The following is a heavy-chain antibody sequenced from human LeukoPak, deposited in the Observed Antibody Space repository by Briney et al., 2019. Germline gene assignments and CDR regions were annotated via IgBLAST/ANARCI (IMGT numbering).Heavy chain of an antibody. V-gene: IGHV1-69*05. CDR3: AGVDRSYFYMDV. CDR2: VIPLFNTP. J-gene: IGHJ6*03. CDR1: GDNFNHYI. Sequence: ASVKVSCKASGDNFNHYIITWVRQAPGQGLEWMGGVIPLFNTPNYAQKFQGRVTIATDESTHTSYMELRSLRSDDTAVYYCAGVDRSYFYMDVWGKGTTVTVSS.